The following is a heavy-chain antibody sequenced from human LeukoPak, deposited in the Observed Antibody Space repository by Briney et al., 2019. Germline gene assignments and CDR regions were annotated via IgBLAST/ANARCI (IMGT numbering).Heavy chain of an antibody. Sequence: SETLSLTCTVSGGSISSGSYYWGWIRQTPGKGLEWIGSIYYSGDYYYNPSLKSRAAIFVDTSRYQFSLDLSYVTAADSALYYCVRHISANTGYFDSCGQGTLVTVSS. J-gene: IGHJ4*02. CDR2: IYYSGDY. V-gene: IGHV4-39*01. CDR3: VRHISANTGYFDS. CDR1: GGSISSGSYY.